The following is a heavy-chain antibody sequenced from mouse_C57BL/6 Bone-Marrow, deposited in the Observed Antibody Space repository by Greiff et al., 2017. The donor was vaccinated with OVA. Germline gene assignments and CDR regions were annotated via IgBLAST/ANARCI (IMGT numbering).Heavy chain of an antibody. V-gene: IGHV1-81*01. J-gene: IGHJ2*01. CDR2: IYPRSGNT. Sequence: VQGVESGAELARPGASVKLSCKASGYTFTSYGISWVKQRTGQGLEWIGEIYPRSGNTYYNEKFKGKATLTADKSSSTAYMELRSLTSEDSALSFSARKDYYSSILYFDSWGPGTPLTLSS. D-gene: IGHD1-1*01. CDR3: ARKDYYSSILYFDS. CDR1: GYTFTSYG.